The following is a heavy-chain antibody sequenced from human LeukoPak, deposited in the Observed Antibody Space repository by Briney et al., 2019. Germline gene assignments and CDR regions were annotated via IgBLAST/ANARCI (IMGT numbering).Heavy chain of an antibody. CDR1: GFTFSNYN. J-gene: IGHJ4*02. CDR3: ARGFGDYVLDE. D-gene: IGHD4-17*01. Sequence: GGSLRLSCAASGFTFSNYNMNWVRQAPGKGLEWVSYISSRSSAIYYADSVKGRFTISRDNAKNSLSLQMNSLRDEDTAVYFCARGFGDYVLDEWGQGTLVTVSS. V-gene: IGHV3-48*02. CDR2: ISSRSSAI.